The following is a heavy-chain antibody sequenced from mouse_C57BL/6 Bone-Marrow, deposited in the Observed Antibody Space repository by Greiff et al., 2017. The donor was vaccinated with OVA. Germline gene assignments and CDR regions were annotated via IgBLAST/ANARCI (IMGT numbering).Heavy chain of an antibody. CDR1: GYTFTSYW. V-gene: IGHV1-52*01. J-gene: IGHJ2*01. CDR2: IDPSDSET. D-gene: IGHD4-1*01. CDR3: ARAGTGKGDY. Sequence: VQLQQSGPELVKPGSSVKLSCKASGYTFTSYWMHWVKQRPIQGLEWIGNIDPSDSETHYNQKFKDKATLTVDKSSSTAYMQLSSLTSEDSAVYYCARAGTGKGDYWGQGTTLTVSS.